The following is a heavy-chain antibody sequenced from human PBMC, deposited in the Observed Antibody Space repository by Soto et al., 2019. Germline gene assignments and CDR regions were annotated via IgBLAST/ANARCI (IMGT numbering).Heavy chain of an antibody. CDR3: ARGWETVGSTTAFAH. CDR2: IIPMFGTP. V-gene: IGHV1-69*06. D-gene: IGHD1-26*01. J-gene: IGHJ4*02. Sequence: QVQLVQSGAEVKKPGSSVKVSCKASGGTFSNYGISWVRQAPGQGLEWMGGIIPMFGTPNYAQRFQGRVTITADKSTSTASMEVRNLKSDDTAVYYCARGWETVGSTTAFAHWGQGTLVTVSS. CDR1: GGTFSNYG.